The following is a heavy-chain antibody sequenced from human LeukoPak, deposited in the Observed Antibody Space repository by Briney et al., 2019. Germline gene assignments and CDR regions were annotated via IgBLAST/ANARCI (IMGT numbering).Heavy chain of an antibody. CDR3: TTVVGVATYPQDY. CDR1: GFTFSNAW. D-gene: IGHD2-15*01. Sequence: GGSLRLSCAASGFTFSNAWMSWVRQAPGKGLEWVGRIKSKTDGGTTDYAAPVKGRFTISRDDSKNTLYLQMNSLKTEDTAVYYCTTVVGVATYPQDYWGQGTLVTVSS. J-gene: IGHJ4*02. CDR2: IKSKTDGGTT. V-gene: IGHV3-15*01.